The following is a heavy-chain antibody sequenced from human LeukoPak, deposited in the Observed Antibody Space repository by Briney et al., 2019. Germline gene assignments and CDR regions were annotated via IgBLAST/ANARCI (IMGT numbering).Heavy chain of an antibody. J-gene: IGHJ5*02. CDR3: ARSCSSSWYWNWFDT. CDR1: GGSISSYY. V-gene: IGHV4-4*09. Sequence: PSETLSLTCTVSGGSISSYYWSWIRQPQGKGLEWIGNIYNSGSTYYSPSLTSRVTRSVDMSKNQFSLKTDSVTAADTAVDYGARSCSSSWYWNWFDTWGRGTLVTVSS. CDR2: IYNSGST. D-gene: IGHD6-13*01.